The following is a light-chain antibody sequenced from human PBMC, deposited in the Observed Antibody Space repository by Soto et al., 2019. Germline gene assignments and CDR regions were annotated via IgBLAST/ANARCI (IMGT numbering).Light chain of an antibody. CDR1: QRISSW. J-gene: IGKJ2*01. CDR3: QQYNSYST. Sequence: DIPMTQSPSTLSASVGDRVTISCRASQRISSWLAWYQQKPGKAPKLLIYKASSLESGVPSRFSGSGSGTEFTLTISSLQPDDFATYYCQQYNSYSTFGQGTKLEIK. V-gene: IGKV1-5*03. CDR2: KAS.